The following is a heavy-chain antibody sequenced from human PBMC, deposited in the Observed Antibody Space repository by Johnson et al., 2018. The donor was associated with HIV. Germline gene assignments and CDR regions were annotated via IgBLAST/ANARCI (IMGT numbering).Heavy chain of an antibody. CDR2: INWNGGST. D-gene: IGHD3-22*01. Sequence: VQLVESGGGVVRPGGSLRLSCAASGFTFDDYGLSWVRQAPGKGLEWVSGINWNGGSTGYADSVKGRFTISSDNAKNSLYLHMHSLRAEDTALYYCARDGNYYDSSSYDSDAFDSSGWYGLGAFDIWGQGTMVTVSS. V-gene: IGHV3-20*04. CDR1: GFTFDDYG. J-gene: IGHJ3*02. CDR3: ARDGNYYDSSSYDSDAFDSSGWYGLGAFDI.